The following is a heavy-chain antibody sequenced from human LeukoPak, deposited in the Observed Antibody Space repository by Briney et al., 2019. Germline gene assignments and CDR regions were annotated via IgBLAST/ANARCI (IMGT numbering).Heavy chain of an antibody. D-gene: IGHD6-6*01. CDR1: GCTFISYA. J-gene: IGHJ4*02. CDR2: IIPILGIA. CDR3: AGDQIEYSSSSASH. V-gene: IGHV1-69*04. Sequence: ASVNVSCKASGCTFISYAISGVRQAPGQGLEWMGRIIPILGIANYVQKFQGRVTNTPDKSTNTASMYLSELTYDHTAGYYFAGDQIEYSSSSASHWGQGTLVSAPS.